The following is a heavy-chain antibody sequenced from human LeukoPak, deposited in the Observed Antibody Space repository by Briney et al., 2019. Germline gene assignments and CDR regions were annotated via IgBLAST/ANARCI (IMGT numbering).Heavy chain of an antibody. J-gene: IGHJ4*02. CDR1: GYTFTGYY. Sequence: ASVKVSCKASGYTFTGYYMHWVRHAPGQGLEWMGWINPNSGGTNYAQKFQGRVTMTRDTSISTAYMELSRLRSDDTAVYYCARVGVRGVIIRRAHFDYWGQGTLVTVSS. V-gene: IGHV1-2*02. D-gene: IGHD3-10*01. CDR2: INPNSGGT. CDR3: ARVGVRGVIIRRAHFDY.